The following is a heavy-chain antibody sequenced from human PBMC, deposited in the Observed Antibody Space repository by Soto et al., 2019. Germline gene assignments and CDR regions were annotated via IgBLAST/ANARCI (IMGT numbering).Heavy chain of an antibody. CDR3: ASRECVGVTCYSLAGSFYYYMDA. CDR1: GFTFSNYW. J-gene: IGHJ6*03. V-gene: IGHV3-74*02. Sequence: EVQLVESGGGLVQPGGSLRLSCAASGFTFSNYWMYWVRQAPGKGLEWVSRINSDGSVSSYADSVKGRLTISRDNVKNTLYLKMDSLRAEDTAVYYCASRECVGVTCYSLAGSFYYYMDAWGKGTTVTVFS. D-gene: IGHD2-15*01. CDR2: INSDGSVS.